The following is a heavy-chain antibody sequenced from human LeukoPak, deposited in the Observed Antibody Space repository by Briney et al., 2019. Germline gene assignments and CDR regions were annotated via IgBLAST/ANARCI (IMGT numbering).Heavy chain of an antibody. D-gene: IGHD3-16*01. CDR3: ARGWGYYFDY. CDR1: GFAFSFFA. Sequence: PGGSLRLSCEASGFAFSFFAMSWLRQAPGKGLEWVSTISSGGATYYADSVKGRFTVSRDNSKNTLYLQVGSLRAEDTAIYYCARGWGYYFDYWGLGTLVTVSS. J-gene: IGHJ4*02. CDR2: ISSGGAT. V-gene: IGHV3-23*01.